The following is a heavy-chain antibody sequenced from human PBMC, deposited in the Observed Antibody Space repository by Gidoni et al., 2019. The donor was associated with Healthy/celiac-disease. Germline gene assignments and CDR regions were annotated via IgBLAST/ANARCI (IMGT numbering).Heavy chain of an antibody. D-gene: IGHD2-2*01. Sequence: QVQLQESGPGLVKPSQTLSLTCTVSGGSISSGDYYWSWIRQPPGKGLEWIGYIYYSGSTYYNPSLKSRVTISVDTSKNQFSLKLSSVTAADTAVYYCARADRVVVVPAAGWYFDLWGRGTLVTVSS. CDR2: IYYSGST. CDR1: GGSISSGDYY. J-gene: IGHJ2*01. CDR3: ARADRVVVVPAAGWYFDL. V-gene: IGHV4-30-4*01.